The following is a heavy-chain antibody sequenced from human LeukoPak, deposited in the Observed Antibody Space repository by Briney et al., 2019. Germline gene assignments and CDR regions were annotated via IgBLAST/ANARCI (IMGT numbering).Heavy chain of an antibody. V-gene: IGHV3-21*04. CDR3: ARDGRVAFFDY. CDR1: GFTFSSYS. D-gene: IGHD2-15*01. CDR2: ISSSSSYI. Sequence: GGSLRLSCAASGFTFSSYSMNWVRQAPGKGLEWVSSISSSSSYIYYADSVKGRFTISRDNAKNSLCLQMNSLRAEDTAVYYCARDGRVAFFDYWGQGTLVTVSS. J-gene: IGHJ4*02.